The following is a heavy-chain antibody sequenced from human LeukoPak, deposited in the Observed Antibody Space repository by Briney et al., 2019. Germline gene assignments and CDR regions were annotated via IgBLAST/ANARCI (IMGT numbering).Heavy chain of an antibody. CDR1: GFIFSSYA. CDR2: ISGSGGTT. V-gene: IGHV3-23*01. J-gene: IGHJ4*02. CDR3: AEQVSDYDSSTYYYY. Sequence: GGSLRLSCAASGFIFSSYAMSWVRQAPGKGLEWVSDISGSGGTTYYADSVKGRFIISRDNSKNTLCLQMNSLTAEDTAVYYCAEQVSDYDSSTYYYYSGQGALATVSS. D-gene: IGHD3-22*01.